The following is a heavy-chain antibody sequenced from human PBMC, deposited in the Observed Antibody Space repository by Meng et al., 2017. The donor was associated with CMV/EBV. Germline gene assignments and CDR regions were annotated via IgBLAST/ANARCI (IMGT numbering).Heavy chain of an antibody. J-gene: IGHJ4*02. D-gene: IGHD1-26*01. Sequence: HLVKSSARVNTPGSSVNVSCQTSVGTVSPFAISWVRQAPGEALEWMGVIIPVFETANYAERSQDRVTITADDSTTTAYMELSSLRADDTALYFCAIGGDSWYSDYWGQGTLVTVSS. CDR3: AIGGDSWYSDY. V-gene: IGHV1-69*01. CDR1: VGTVSPFA. CDR2: IIPVFETA.